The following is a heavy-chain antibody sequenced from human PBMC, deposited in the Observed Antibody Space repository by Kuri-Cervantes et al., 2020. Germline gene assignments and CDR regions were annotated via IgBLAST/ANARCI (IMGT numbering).Heavy chain of an antibody. CDR1: GFTFSSYA. CDR3: ARDRGTTDYYYMDV. D-gene: IGHD1-7*01. J-gene: IGHJ6*03. CDR2: ISYDGSNK. Sequence: GESLKISCAASGFTFSSYAMHWVRQAPGKGLEWVAVISYDGSNKYYADSVKGRFTISGDNSKNTLYLQMNSLRAEDTAVYYCARDRGTTDYYYMDVWGKGTTVTVSS. V-gene: IGHV3-30*01.